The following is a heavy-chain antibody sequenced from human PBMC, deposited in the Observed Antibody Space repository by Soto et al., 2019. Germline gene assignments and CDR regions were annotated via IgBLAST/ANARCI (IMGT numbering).Heavy chain of an antibody. D-gene: IGHD5-18*01. Sequence: PSVTLSLTCPLPRGSISSGGSYWSWIRQHPGKDMEWIGDIYYCGSTYYIPSLKSRVTISVDTSKNQFSLKLSSVTAADTAVYYCARSGYSYGPNPLLYWGQG. CDR1: RGSISSGGSY. J-gene: IGHJ4*02. CDR3: ARSGYSYGPNPLLY. V-gene: IGHV4-31*03. CDR2: IYYCGST.